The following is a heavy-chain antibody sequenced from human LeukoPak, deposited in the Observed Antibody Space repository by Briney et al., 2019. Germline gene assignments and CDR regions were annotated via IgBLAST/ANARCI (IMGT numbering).Heavy chain of an antibody. V-gene: IGHV3-7*01. Sequence: GGSLRLSCAASGFSLSNYWMSWVRQAPGKGLEWVANIKQDGSEKYYVDSVKGRFTISRDNAKNSLYLQMNSLRAEDMAVYYCARDSGSYWGQGTLVTVSS. J-gene: IGHJ4*02. CDR2: IKQDGSEK. CDR3: ARDSGSY. CDR1: GFSLSNYW. D-gene: IGHD1-26*01.